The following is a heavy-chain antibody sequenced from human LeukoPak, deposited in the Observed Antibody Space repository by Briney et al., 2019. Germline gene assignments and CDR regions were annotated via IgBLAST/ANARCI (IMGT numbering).Heavy chain of an antibody. V-gene: IGHV3-64*01. J-gene: IGHJ5*02. D-gene: IGHD2-2*01. Sequence: PGGSLRLSCAASGFTFNSYAMHWVRQAPGKGLEYVSAISSNGGSTYYANSVKGRFTISRDNSKNTLYLQMGSLRAEDMAVYYCARGALGYCSSTSCFATQFGAWGQGTLVTVSS. CDR2: ISSNGGST. CDR1: GFTFNSYA. CDR3: ARGALGYCSSTSCFATQFGA.